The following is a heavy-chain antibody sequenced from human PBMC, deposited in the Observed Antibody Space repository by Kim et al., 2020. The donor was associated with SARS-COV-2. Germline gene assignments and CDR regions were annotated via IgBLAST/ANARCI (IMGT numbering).Heavy chain of an antibody. CDR1: GFPFSNYA. D-gene: IGHD3-10*01. V-gene: IGHV3-23*01. J-gene: IGHJ4*02. CDR2: ISGHGRNT. CDR3: ARDLVGSGGYYNFIDS. Sequence: GGSLRLSCAASGFPFSNYAMSWVRQAPGKGLEWVSAISGHGRNTFYADAVKGRFTISSSKSKSTLFLQMNSLIGENTAVYYCARDLVGSGGYYNFIDSWGQGTLVTVSS.